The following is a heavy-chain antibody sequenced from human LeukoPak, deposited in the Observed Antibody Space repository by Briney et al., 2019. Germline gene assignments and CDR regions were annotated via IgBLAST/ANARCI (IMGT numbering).Heavy chain of an antibody. CDR1: GFTFSSYA. J-gene: IGHJ4*02. CDR3: ARDSVVYCGGDCYSFDY. Sequence: GRSLRLSCAASGFTFSSYAMHWVRQAPGKGLEWVAVISYDGSNKYYADSVKGRFTISRDNSKNTLYLQMNSLRAEDTAVYYCARDSVVYCGGDCYSFDYWGQGTLVTVSS. V-gene: IGHV3-30-3*01. D-gene: IGHD2-21*01. CDR2: ISYDGSNK.